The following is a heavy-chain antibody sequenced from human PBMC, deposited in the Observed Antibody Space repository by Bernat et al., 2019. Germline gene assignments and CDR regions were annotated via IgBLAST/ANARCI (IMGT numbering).Heavy chain of an antibody. CDR3: ASTLEVGATYY. CDR2: IYYSGST. CDR1: GGSISSSSYY. D-gene: IGHD1-26*01. J-gene: IGHJ4*02. V-gene: IGHV4-39*01. Sequence: QLQLQESGPGLVKPSETLSLTCTVSGGSISSSSYYWGWIRQPPGKGLEWIGSIYYSGSTYYNPSLKCRVTISVDTSKNQFSLKLSSVTAADTAVYYCASTLEVGATYYWGQGTLVTVSS.